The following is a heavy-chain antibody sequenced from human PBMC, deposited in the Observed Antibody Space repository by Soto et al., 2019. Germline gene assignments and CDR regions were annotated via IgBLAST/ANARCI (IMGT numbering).Heavy chain of an antibody. D-gene: IGHD6-19*01. V-gene: IGHV1-2*04. J-gene: IGHJ2*01. CDR3: ARVGVAVAGTFGYFDL. CDR2: INPNSGGT. Sequence: KKPRASVKGSGKASGYSFTSYAIHWVRQAPGQGLEWMGWINPNSGGTNYAQKFQGWVTMTRDTSISTAYMELSRLRSDDTAVYYCARVGVAVAGTFGYFDLWGRGTLVTVSS. CDR1: GYSFTSYA.